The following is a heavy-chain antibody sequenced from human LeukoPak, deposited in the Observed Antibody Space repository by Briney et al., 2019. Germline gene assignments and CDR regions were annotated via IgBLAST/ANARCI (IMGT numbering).Heavy chain of an antibody. D-gene: IGHD5-12*01. J-gene: IGHJ4*02. CDR2: INQDGSEE. V-gene: IGHV3-7*01. CDR3: VRDGGVSGYDLLDY. CDR1: GFTFSNYW. Sequence: GGSLRLSCAASGFTFSNYWMSWVRQAPGKGLEWVAHINQDGSEEHYMDSVKARFIISRDNAKNSLSLQMDSLRPEDTAVYYCVRDGGVSGYDLLDYWGQGTLVTVSS.